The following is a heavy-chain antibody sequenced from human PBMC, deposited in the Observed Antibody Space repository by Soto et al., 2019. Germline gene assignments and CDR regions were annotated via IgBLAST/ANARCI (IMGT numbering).Heavy chain of an antibody. D-gene: IGHD3-3*01. J-gene: IGHJ4*02. CDR3: ASGLEARGLLVGGFDY. CDR1: GYTFTRFG. V-gene: IGHV1-18*01. CDR2: ISGHNGNT. Sequence: QVPLVQSGTEVKKPGASVKVSCKASGYTFTRFGINWVRQAPGQELEWMGWISGHNGNTHSAQNFQGRVTVTTGTSTGTAYMELRRRRSDDTAGQYFASGLEARGLLVGGFDYGGQGTLVTVSS.